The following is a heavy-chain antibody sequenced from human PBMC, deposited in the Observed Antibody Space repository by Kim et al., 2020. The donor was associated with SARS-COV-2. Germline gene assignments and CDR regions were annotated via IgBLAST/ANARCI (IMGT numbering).Heavy chain of an antibody. D-gene: IGHD2-15*01. CDR3: ARECGSSCYFDY. J-gene: IGHJ4*02. Sequence: YSQSLKGRLTMSVDTSQNQFFLELSSVTAADTAVYYCARECGSSCYFDYWGPGTLVTVSS. V-gene: IGHV4-31*02.